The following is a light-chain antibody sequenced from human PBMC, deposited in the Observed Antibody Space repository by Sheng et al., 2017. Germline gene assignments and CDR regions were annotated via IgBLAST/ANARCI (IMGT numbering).Light chain of an antibody. CDR2: RDT. CDR3: QAWDNSPL. Sequence: YELTQPPSVSVSPGQTAIITCSGDQMGDKFTSWYQQKPGQSPVLVIYRDTKRPSGIPERFSGSNSGDTATLTISGTQSMDEADYYCQAWDNSPLFGGGTKLTVL. CDR1: QMGDKF. J-gene: IGLJ2*01. V-gene: IGLV3-1*01.